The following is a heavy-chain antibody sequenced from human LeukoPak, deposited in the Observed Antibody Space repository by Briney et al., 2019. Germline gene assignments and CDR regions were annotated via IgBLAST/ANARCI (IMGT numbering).Heavy chain of an antibody. CDR3: AKSGNNRFDY. V-gene: IGHV3-23*01. Sequence: PGGSLRLSCAASGFTFSSYAMSWVRQAPGKGLEWVSNSGGGISGGNTYYADSVKGRFTISRDNSKNTLYLQMNSLRTEDTAVYYCAKSGNNRFDYWGQGTLVTVSS. CDR2: SGGGISGGNT. D-gene: IGHD4-23*01. CDR1: GFTFSSYA. J-gene: IGHJ4*02.